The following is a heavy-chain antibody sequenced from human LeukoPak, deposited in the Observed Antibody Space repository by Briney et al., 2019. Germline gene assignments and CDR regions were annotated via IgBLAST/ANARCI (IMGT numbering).Heavy chain of an antibody. D-gene: IGHD3-10*01. V-gene: IGHV3-30*02. CDR1: GFTFSSYG. CDR2: IRYDGSNK. CDR3: TKETYGSGDYYFYYYMDV. J-gene: IGHJ6*03. Sequence: GGPLRLSCAASGFTFSSYGMHWVRQAPGKGLEWVAFIRYDGSNKYYADSVKGRFTISRDNSKNTLYLQMNSLRAEDTAVYYCTKETYGSGDYYFYYYMDVWGKGTTVTISS.